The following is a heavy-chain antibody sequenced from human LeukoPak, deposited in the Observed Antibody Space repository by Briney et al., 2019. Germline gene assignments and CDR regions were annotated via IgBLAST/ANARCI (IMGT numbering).Heavy chain of an antibody. CDR1: GGFLSGYF. Sequence: SETLSLTCAVYGGFLSGYFWSWLRQPPGKGLEWIGEINHSGSTNQNPSLKSRVTISIDTSKNQFSLKLSSVTAADTAVYYCARNFDLWGRGTLVTVSS. V-gene: IGHV4-34*01. CDR3: ARNFDL. CDR2: INHSGST. J-gene: IGHJ2*01.